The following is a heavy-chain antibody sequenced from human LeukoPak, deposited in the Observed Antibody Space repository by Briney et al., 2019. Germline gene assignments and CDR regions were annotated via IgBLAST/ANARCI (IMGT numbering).Heavy chain of an antibody. D-gene: IGHD3-22*01. J-gene: IGHJ6*02. CDR1: GFTFSSYG. CDR2: ISYDGSNK. V-gene: IGHV3-30*03. Sequence: GGSLRLSCAASGFTFSSYGMHWVRQAPGKGLEWVAVISYDGSNKYYADSVKGRFTISRDNSKNTLYLQMNSLRAEDTAVYYCARDRYYYDSSGYYTSHYYGMDVWGQGTTVTVSS. CDR3: ARDRYYYDSSGYYTSHYYGMDV.